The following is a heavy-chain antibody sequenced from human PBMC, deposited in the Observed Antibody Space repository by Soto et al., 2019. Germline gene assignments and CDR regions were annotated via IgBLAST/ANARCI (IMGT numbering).Heavy chain of an antibody. CDR3: ARTSRSGSYGRSDP. V-gene: IGHV1-3*01. CDR2: INAGNGNT. Sequence: QVQLVQSGAEVKKPGASVKVSCKASGYTFTSYAMHWVRQAAGQRLEWMGWINAGNGNTKYSQKFQGRVTITRDTSSSTAYMELSSLRSEDTAVYYCARTSRSGSYGRSDPWGQGTLVTVSS. D-gene: IGHD1-26*01. J-gene: IGHJ5*02. CDR1: GYTFTSYA.